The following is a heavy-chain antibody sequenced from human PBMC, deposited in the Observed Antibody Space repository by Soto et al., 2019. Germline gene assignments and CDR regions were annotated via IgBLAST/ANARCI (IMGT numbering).Heavy chain of an antibody. CDR2: IDPNSGGT. V-gene: IGHV1-2*02. Sequence: QGQLVQSGAEVKKPGASVKVSCKASRYAFTGYYMHWVRQAPGQGLEWMGWIDPNSGGTDYAQKFQGRVTMTRDTSISTAYMELSSLRVDDTAVYYCARVMSGSYLGHGYYFDYWGQGTLVTVSS. CDR3: ARVMSGSYLGHGYYFDY. J-gene: IGHJ4*02. CDR1: RYAFTGYY. D-gene: IGHD1-26*01.